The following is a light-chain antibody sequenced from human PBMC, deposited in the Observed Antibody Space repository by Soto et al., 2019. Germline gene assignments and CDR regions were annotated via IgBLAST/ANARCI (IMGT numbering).Light chain of an antibody. CDR2: KSS. CDR3: QQYNSYSRT. V-gene: IGKV1-5*03. Sequence: DIPMTQSPSPLSASVGDRVTITCRASQSISSWLAWYQQKPGKAPKLLIYKSSSLESGVPSRFSGSGSGTEFTLTISSLQPDDFATYYCQQYNSYSRTFGQGTKLEIK. J-gene: IGKJ2*02. CDR1: QSISSW.